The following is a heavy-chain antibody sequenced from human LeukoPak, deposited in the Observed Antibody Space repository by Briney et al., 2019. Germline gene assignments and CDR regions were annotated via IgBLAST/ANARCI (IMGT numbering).Heavy chain of an antibody. D-gene: IGHD1-7*01. CDR2: IYTSGST. Sequence: PSETLSLTXTVSGGSISSYYWSWIRQPAGKGLEWIGHIYTSGSTNYNPSLKSRVTMSVDTSKNQFSLKLSSVTAADTAVYYCARGSGTTSDYYYMDVWGKGTTVTVSS. J-gene: IGHJ6*03. V-gene: IGHV4-4*07. CDR3: ARGSGTTSDYYYMDV. CDR1: GGSISSYY.